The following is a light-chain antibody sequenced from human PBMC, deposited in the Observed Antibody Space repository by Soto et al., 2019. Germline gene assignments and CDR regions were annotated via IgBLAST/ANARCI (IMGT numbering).Light chain of an antibody. J-gene: IGKJ1*01. CDR3: QQYGSSRT. CDR2: GAS. CDR1: QSVSSSY. V-gene: IGKV3-20*01. Sequence: EIVLTQSPGTLSLSPGERATLSCRASQSVSSSYLAWYQQKPGQAPRLLIYGASSRATGIPDRFSGSGSGTDFTLTISILEPEDFAVYYCQQYGSSRTFGQGTKVVIK.